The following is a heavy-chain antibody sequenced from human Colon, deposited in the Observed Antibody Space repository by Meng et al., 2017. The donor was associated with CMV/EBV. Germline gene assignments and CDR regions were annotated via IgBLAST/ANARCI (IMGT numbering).Heavy chain of an antibody. CDR3: ARDVFDTSSYDY. J-gene: IGHJ4*02. CDR2: INSDGSST. Sequence: GGSLRLSCVASGFIFTFYEMEWVRQAPGKGLVWVSRINSDGSSTSYADFVEGRFTISRDNAKNTLYLQMNSLRVEDTAVYYCARDVFDTSSYDYWGQGALVTVSS. V-gene: IGHV3-74*01. D-gene: IGHD2-2*01. CDR1: GFIFTFYE.